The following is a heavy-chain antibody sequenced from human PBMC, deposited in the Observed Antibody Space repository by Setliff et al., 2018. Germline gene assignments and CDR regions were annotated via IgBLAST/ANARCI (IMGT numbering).Heavy chain of an antibody. CDR2: INTNTGNP. CDR1: GYTFTSNL. D-gene: IGHD1-1*01. J-gene: IGHJ6*03. CDR3: SRETWYDEGYSYMDV. V-gene: IGHV7-4-1*02. Sequence: GASVQVSCKASGYTFTSNLINWVRQAPGQGLEWMGWINTNTGNPTYSQGFTGRIVFSLEASANTVYLQISNLETEDTGVYYCSRETWYDEGYSYMDVWGQGTAVTVSS.